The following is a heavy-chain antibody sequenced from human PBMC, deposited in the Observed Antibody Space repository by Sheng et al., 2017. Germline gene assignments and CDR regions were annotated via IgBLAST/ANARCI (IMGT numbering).Heavy chain of an antibody. CDR2: IYHSGST. CDR1: GGSISSSNW. D-gene: IGHD2-15*01. CDR3: TRDRGGSSFDL. J-gene: IGHJ4*02. V-gene: IGHV4-4*02. Sequence: QVQLQESGPGLVKPSGTLSLTCTVSGGSISSSNWWSWVRQPPGKGLEWIGEIYHSGSTHYNPSLKSRVTISIDKSKNQFSLKLSSVTAADTAVYHCTRDRGGSSFDLWGQGTLVTGLL.